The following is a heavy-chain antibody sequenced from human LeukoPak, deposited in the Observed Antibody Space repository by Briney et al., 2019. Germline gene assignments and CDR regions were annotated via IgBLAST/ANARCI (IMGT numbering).Heavy chain of an antibody. CDR2: IIPIFGTA. CDR3: ARSSGYDLFDGV. Sequence: SVKVSCKASGGTFSSYAISWVRQAPGQGLEWMGGIIPIFGTANYAQKFQGRVTITTDESTSTAYMELSSLRSEDTAVYYCARSSGYDLFDGVWSQGTLVTVSS. J-gene: IGHJ4*02. V-gene: IGHV1-69*05. CDR1: GGTFSSYA. D-gene: IGHD5-12*01.